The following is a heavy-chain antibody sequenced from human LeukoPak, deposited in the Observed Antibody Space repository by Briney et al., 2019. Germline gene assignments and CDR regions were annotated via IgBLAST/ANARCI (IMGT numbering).Heavy chain of an antibody. D-gene: IGHD2-21*02. CDR1: EFTFGSYW. CDR2: INRDGSKN. V-gene: IGHV3-7*03. CDR3: ARDSSPYCGDDCYFDAFDL. J-gene: IGHJ3*01. Sequence: GGSLRLSSAASEFTFGSYWMTWVRQAPGKGLEWVANINRDGSKNHFVDSVKGRFTISRDNAKNFLYLQMNSLRAEDTAVYFCARDSSPYCGDDCYFDAFDLWGQGTMVTVSS.